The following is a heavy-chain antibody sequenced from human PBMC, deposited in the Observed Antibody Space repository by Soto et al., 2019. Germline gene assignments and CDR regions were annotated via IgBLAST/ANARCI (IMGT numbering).Heavy chain of an antibody. V-gene: IGHV3-33*01. CDR1: GFTFSSYG. D-gene: IGHD3-3*01. Sequence: QVQLVESGGGVVQPGRSLRLSCATSGFTFSSYGMYWVRQAPGKGLEWVAVIWYDGSDKYYADSVKGRFSISRDNSKNTLYLQLNSLRAEDTAVYYCARDRGLRYLEWSLDYWGQGTRVTVPS. J-gene: IGHJ4*02. CDR3: ARDRGLRYLEWSLDY. CDR2: IWYDGSDK.